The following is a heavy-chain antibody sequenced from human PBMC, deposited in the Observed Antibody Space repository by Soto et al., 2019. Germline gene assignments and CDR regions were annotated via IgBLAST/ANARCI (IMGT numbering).Heavy chain of an antibody. Sequence: EVQLVESGGGLVKPGGSLRLSCAASGITFIYAWMDWVRQAPGKRLEWVGRIKSQAGGGTIDYAAPVKGRFTISRDDSKITVYLQMDSLKTEDTAVYYCTNVFSVAHPYSYFWGQGPLVTVSS. D-gene: IGHD3-9*01. V-gene: IGHV3-15*07. CDR2: IKSQAGGGTI. CDR1: GITFIYAW. CDR3: TNVFSVAHPYSYF. J-gene: IGHJ4*02.